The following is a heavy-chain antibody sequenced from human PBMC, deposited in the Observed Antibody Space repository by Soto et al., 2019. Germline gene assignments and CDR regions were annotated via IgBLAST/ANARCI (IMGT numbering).Heavy chain of an antibody. CDR1: GGSISSSSYY. CDR2: IYYSGST. D-gene: IGHD2-15*01. V-gene: IGHV4-39*01. CDR3: ASWDIVVVVAAPKNWFDP. J-gene: IGHJ5*02. Sequence: SETLSLTCTVSGGSISSSSYYWGWIRQPPGKGLEWIGSIYYSGSTYYNPSLKSRVTISVDTSKNQFSLKLSSVTAADTAVYYCASWDIVVVVAAPKNWFDPWGQGTLVTVSS.